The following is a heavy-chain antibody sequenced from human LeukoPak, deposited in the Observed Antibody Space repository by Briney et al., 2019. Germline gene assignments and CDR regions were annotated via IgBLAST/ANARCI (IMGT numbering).Heavy chain of an antibody. V-gene: IGHV1-46*01. CDR3: ARDSDSSGWYYGAFDI. D-gene: IGHD6-19*01. CDR2: IYPRDGST. Sequence: ASVKVSCKASGYTFTSNYIHWVRQAPGQGLEWMGMIYPRDGSTNYAQKFQGRVTITADESTSTAYMELSSLRSEDTAVYYCARDSDSSGWYYGAFDIWGQGTMVTVSS. CDR1: GYTFTSNY. J-gene: IGHJ3*02.